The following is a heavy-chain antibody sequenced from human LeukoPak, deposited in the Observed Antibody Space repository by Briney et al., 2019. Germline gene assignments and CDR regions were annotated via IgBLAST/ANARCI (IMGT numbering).Heavy chain of an antibody. CDR2: IYHSGST. V-gene: IGHV4-30-2*01. Sequence: SETLSLTCAVSGVSISSGDFSWSWIRQPPGKGLEWIGYIYHSGSTYYNPSLKSRVTISVDRSKSQFSLKLSSVTAADTAVYFCARVRGYGDYDNWFDPWGQGTLVTVSS. D-gene: IGHD4-17*01. CDR3: ARVRGYGDYDNWFDP. J-gene: IGHJ5*02. CDR1: GVSISSGDFS.